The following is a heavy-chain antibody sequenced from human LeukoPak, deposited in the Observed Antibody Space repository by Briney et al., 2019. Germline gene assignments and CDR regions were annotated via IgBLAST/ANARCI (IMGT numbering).Heavy chain of an antibody. CDR3: ARGRRRYCTNGVCTPLDY. V-gene: IGHV4-34*01. Sequence: SETLSLTCAVYGGSFSGYYWSWIRQPPGKGLEWIGEINHSGSTNYNPSLKSRVTISVDTSKNQFSLKLSSVTAADTAVYYCARGRRRYCTNGVCTPLDYWGQGILVTVSS. J-gene: IGHJ4*02. CDR1: GGSFSGYY. CDR2: INHSGST. D-gene: IGHD2-8*01.